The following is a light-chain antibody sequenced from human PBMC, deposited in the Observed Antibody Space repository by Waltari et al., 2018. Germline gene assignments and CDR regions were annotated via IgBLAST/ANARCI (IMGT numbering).Light chain of an antibody. V-gene: IGLV2-14*03. CDR3: SSYSDSTTHDVV. CDR1: SSDIGRYNY. Sequence: QSALTQPASVSGSPGQSISISCTGTSSDIGRYNYVSWYQQLQGRAPKLMSYDVTSRPSGVSDRFSGSKSGNTASLTISGLQAEDEADYYCSSYSDSTTHDVVFGGGTQLTVL. J-gene: IGLJ2*01. CDR2: DVT.